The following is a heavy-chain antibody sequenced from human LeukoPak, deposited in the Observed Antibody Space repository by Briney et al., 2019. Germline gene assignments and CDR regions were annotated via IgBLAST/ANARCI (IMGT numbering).Heavy chain of an antibody. CDR3: ATDAIAAAGTRGWFDP. V-gene: IGHV1-24*01. CDR1: GYTLTELS. CDR2: FDPEDGET. D-gene: IGHD6-13*01. J-gene: IGHJ5*02. Sequence: ASVKVSCKVSGYTLTELSMHWVRQAPGKGREWMGGFDPEDGETIYAQKFQGRVTMTEDTSTDTAYMELSSLRSEDTAVYYCATDAIAAAGTRGWFDPWGQGTLVTVSS.